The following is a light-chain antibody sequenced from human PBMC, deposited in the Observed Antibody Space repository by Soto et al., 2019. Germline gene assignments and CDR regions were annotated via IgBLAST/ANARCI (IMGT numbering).Light chain of an antibody. V-gene: IGKV1-5*03. Sequence: DVQMTQSPSTLSASVGDRVTITCRASQSVNTWLAWFQQKPGKAPKVLIYRASNLEIGVPSRFSGSGSGTEFILTFSSLQPDDFATYYCQQYSGYPWTFGQGTKVEIK. CDR1: QSVNTW. CDR3: QQYSGYPWT. J-gene: IGKJ1*01. CDR2: RAS.